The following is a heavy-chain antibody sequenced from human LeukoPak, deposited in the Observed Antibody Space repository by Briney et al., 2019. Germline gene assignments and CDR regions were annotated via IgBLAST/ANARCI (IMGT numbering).Heavy chain of an antibody. V-gene: IGHV3-23*01. CDR1: GFTFSSYA. D-gene: IGHD6-13*01. J-gene: IGHJ4*02. Sequence: GGSLRLSCAASGFTFSSYAMSWVRQAPGKGLEWVSAISGSGGSTYYADSVKGRFTISRDNSKNRLYLQMNSLRAEDTAVYYCAKGRYSSSWYLGQYYFDYWGQGTLVTVSS. CDR3: AKGRYSSSWYLGQYYFDY. CDR2: ISGSGGST.